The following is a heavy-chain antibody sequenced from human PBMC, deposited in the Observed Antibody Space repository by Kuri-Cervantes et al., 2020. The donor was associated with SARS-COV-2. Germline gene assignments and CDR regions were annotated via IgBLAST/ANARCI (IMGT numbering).Heavy chain of an antibody. CDR3: ARDFHHRFDY. J-gene: IGHJ4*02. CDR1: GFTFSSYA. CDR2: ISYDGSNK. V-gene: IGHV3-30-3*01. Sequence: GESLKISCTASGFTFSSYAMHWVRQAPGKGLEWVAVISYDGSNKYYADSVKGRFTISRDNSKNTLYLQMNSLRAGDTAVYYCARDFHHRFDYWGQGTLVTVSS.